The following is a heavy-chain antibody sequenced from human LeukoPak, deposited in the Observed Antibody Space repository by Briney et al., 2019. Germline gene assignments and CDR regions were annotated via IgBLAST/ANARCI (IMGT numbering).Heavy chain of an antibody. CDR1: GGSISNFY. CDR3: ARDRPAGFKQFDWLRHDAFDI. J-gene: IGHJ3*02. CDR2: IHYSGTT. D-gene: IGHD3-9*01. Sequence: SETLSLTCTVSGGSISNFYWNWVRQPPGKGLEWIAYIHYSGTTNYNPSLKSRVTISVDTSKNQFSLKLSSVTAADTAVYYCARDRPAGFKQFDWLRHDAFDIWGQGTMVTVSS. V-gene: IGHV4-59*01.